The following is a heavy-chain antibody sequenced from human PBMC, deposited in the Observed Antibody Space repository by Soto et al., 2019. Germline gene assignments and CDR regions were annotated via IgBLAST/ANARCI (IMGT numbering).Heavy chain of an antibody. Sequence: GGSLRLSCAASGFTFSSYWMSWVRQAPGKGLEWVANIKQDGSEKYYVDSVKGRFTISRDNAKNSLYLQMNSLRAEDTAVYYCAREDPLELRFLEWPHFGSIWGQGTMVTVSS. J-gene: IGHJ3*02. V-gene: IGHV3-7*01. CDR2: IKQDGSEK. D-gene: IGHD3-3*01. CDR3: AREDPLELRFLEWPHFGSI. CDR1: GFTFSSYW.